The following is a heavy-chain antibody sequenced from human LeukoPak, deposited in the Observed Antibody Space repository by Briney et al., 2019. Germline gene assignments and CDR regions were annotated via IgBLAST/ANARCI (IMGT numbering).Heavy chain of an antibody. V-gene: IGHV3-23*01. Sequence: GGSLRLSCAASGFTFSSYAMSWVCQAPGKGLEWVSAISGSGATTYYADSVKGRFTISRDKSNNTLYLQMNSLRAEDTAVYYCAKDYAYYYGSGIGGFEYWGQGTLVTVSS. J-gene: IGHJ4*02. CDR3: AKDYAYYYGSGIGGFEY. D-gene: IGHD3-10*01. CDR1: GFTFSSYA. CDR2: ISGSGATT.